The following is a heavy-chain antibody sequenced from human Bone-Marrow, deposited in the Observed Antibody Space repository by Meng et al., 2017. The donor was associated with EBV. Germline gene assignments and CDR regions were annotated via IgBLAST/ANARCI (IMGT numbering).Heavy chain of an antibody. D-gene: IGHD3-10*01. V-gene: IGHV1-18*01. CDR2: ISAYNGNT. CDR3: ARDWESDYYGSGSYYQGSDY. CDR1: GYTFTSYG. J-gene: IGHJ4*02. Sequence: LVQSGAEVKKPGSSVKVSCKASGYTFTSYGISWVRQAPGQGLEWMGWISAYNGNTNYAQKLQGRVTMTTDTSTSTAYMELRSLRSDDRAVYYCARDWESDYYGSGSYYQGSDYWGQGTLVTVSS.